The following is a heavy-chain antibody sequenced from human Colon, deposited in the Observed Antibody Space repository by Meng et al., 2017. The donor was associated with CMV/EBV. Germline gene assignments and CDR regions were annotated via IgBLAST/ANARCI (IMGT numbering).Heavy chain of an antibody. CDR3: AKFQDIVVVPAAVTSDY. CDR1: GFTFSSYW. V-gene: IGHV3-7*01. CDR2: IKQDGSEK. Sequence: GGSLRLSCAASGFTFSSYWMSWVRQAPGKGLEWVANIKQDGSEKFYVDSVKGRFTISRDNAKKSLYLQMNSLRAEDTAVYYCAKFQDIVVVPAAVTSDYWGQGTLVTVSS. D-gene: IGHD2-2*01. J-gene: IGHJ4*02.